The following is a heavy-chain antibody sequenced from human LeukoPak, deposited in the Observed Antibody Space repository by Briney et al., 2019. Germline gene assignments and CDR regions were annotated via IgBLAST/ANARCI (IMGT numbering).Heavy chain of an antibody. V-gene: IGHV3-30*18. CDR2: ISYDGSSK. CDR3: AKEKVAVAGTEYFDY. D-gene: IGHD6-19*01. Sequence: GGSLRLSCAASAFTFSNYGMHWVRQAPGKGLEWVATISYDGSSKNYADSVKGRLTISRDNSKNTLYLQMNSLRAEDTAVYYCAKEKVAVAGTEYFDYWGQGTLVTVSS. J-gene: IGHJ4*02. CDR1: AFTFSNYG.